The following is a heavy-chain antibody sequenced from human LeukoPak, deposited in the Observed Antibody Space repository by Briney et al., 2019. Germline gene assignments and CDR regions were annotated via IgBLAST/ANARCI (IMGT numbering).Heavy chain of an antibody. CDR2: INWNGGST. CDR1: GFTFDDYG. V-gene: IGHV3-20*04. Sequence: PGGSLRLSCAASGFTFDDYGMSWVRQAPGKGLEWVSGINWNGGSTGYADSVKGRFTISRDNAKNSLYLQMNSLRAEDTALYYCARDRGYCTNGVCYTFFDYWGRGTLVTVSS. D-gene: IGHD2-8*01. J-gene: IGHJ4*02. CDR3: ARDRGYCTNGVCYTFFDY.